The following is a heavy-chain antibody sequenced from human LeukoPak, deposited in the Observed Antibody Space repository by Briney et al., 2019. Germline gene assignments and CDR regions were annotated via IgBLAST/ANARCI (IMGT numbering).Heavy chain of an antibody. D-gene: IGHD6-19*01. CDR1: GFTFSDYY. V-gene: IGHV3-11*01. Sequence: GGSLRLSCAASGFTFSDYYMSWIRQAPGKGLEWVSYISSSGSTIYYADSVKGRFTISRDNAKNSLYLQMNSLRAEDTAVYYCAKDFADSSGCFDYWGQGTLVTVSS. CDR2: ISSSGSTI. J-gene: IGHJ4*02. CDR3: AKDFADSSGCFDY.